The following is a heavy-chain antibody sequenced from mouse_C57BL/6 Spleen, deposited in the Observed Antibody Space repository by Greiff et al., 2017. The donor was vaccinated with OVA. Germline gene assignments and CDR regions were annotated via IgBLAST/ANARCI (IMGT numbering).Heavy chain of an antibody. Sequence: EVKLMESGGGLVKPGGSLKLSCAASGFTFSDYGMHWVRQAPEKGLEWVAYISSGSSTIYYADTVKGRFTISRDNAKNTLFLQMTSLRSEDTAMYYCARNGYYGGDAMDYWGQGTSVTVSS. D-gene: IGHD2-3*01. CDR1: GFTFSDYG. CDR3: ARNGYYGGDAMDY. CDR2: ISSGSSTI. J-gene: IGHJ4*01. V-gene: IGHV5-17*01.